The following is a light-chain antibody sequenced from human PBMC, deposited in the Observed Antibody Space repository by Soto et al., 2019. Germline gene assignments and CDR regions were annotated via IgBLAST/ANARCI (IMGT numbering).Light chain of an antibody. Sequence: EIVLTQSPGTLSLSPGESATLSCRASQSLNSNFLAWYQQKPGQAPRLLVYAASSRATGIPDRFSGSASGTVFTLTISRLEPEDFAVYYCQQYDTSPPRYTFGQGTKLXX. CDR2: AAS. J-gene: IGKJ2*01. V-gene: IGKV3-20*01. CDR1: QSLNSNF. CDR3: QQYDTSPPRYT.